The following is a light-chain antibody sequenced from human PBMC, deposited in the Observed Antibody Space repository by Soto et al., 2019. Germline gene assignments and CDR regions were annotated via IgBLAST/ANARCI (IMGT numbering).Light chain of an antibody. Sequence: QSVLTQPASVSGSPGQSITISCTGTSSDVGSYNLVPWYQQHPGKAPKLMIYEVSKRPSGVSNRFSGSKSGNTASLTISGLQAEDEADYYCCSYAGSSTLRVFGTGTKVTVL. CDR2: EVS. J-gene: IGLJ1*01. CDR3: CSYAGSSTLRV. CDR1: SSDVGSYNL. V-gene: IGLV2-23*02.